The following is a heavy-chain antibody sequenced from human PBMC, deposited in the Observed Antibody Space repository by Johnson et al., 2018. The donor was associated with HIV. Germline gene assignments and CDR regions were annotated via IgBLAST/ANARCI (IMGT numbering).Heavy chain of an antibody. V-gene: IGHV3-49*04. CDR1: GFTFGDYA. J-gene: IGHJ3*02. D-gene: IGHD6-25*01. Sequence: VQLVESGGGLVQPGRSLRLSCTASGFTFGDYAMSWVRQAPGKGLEWVGFIRSKAYGGTTEYAASVKGRFTISRDDSKSIAYLQMNSLRAEDTAVYYCARDVIAPELGDAFDIWGQGTMVTVSS. CDR3: ARDVIAPELGDAFDI. CDR2: IRSKAYGGTT.